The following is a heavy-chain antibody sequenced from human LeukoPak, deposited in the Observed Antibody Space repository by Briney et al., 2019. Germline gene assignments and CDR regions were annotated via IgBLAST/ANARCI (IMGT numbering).Heavy chain of an antibody. CDR1: GGSISRYY. V-gene: IGHV4-4*07. CDR2: IYANGNT. J-gene: IGHJ3*02. D-gene: IGHD2-8*01. Sequence: ETLSLTCTVAGGSISRYYWNWIRQPAGKGLECIGRIYANGNTDYNPSLKSRVTLSVDTSKNQFFLRLTSVTAADTALYYCARDKGVAGSTAREDAFDIWGQGTRVTVSS. CDR3: ARDKGVAGSTAREDAFDI.